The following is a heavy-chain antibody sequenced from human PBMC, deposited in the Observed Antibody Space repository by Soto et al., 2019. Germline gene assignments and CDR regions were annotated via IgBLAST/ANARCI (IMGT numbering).Heavy chain of an antibody. CDR2: MNPKSGGA. V-gene: IGHV1-2*02. CDR1: GYTFTDYY. CDR3: TRENIEKSDGLYDAFDI. Sequence: ASVKVSCKTSGYTFTDYYTHWVRQAPGQGLEWMGWMNPKSGGAYFAQKFQGRVTLTRDTSIGTAYIEVNSLTSDDTAVYFCTRENIEKSDGLYDAFDIWVQGNTVTVSS. J-gene: IGHJ3*02. D-gene: IGHD2-15*01.